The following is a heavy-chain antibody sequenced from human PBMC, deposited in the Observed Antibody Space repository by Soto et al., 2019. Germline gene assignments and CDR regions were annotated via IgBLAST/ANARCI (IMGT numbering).Heavy chain of an antibody. V-gene: IGHV3-23*01. Sequence: PWGSLRLSCAASGFTFSSYAMSWVRQAPGKGLEWVSAISGSGGSTYYADSVKGRFTISRDNSKNTLHLQMNSLRAEDTAVYYCARRFRITIFGVVINYFDYWGQGTLVTVS. CDR1: GFTFSSYA. CDR3: ARRFRITIFGVVINYFDY. D-gene: IGHD3-3*01. J-gene: IGHJ4*02. CDR2: ISGSGGST.